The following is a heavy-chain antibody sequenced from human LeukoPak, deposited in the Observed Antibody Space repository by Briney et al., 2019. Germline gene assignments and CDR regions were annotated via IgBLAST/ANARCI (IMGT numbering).Heavy chain of an antibody. V-gene: IGHV4-34*01. CDR2: INHSGST. CDR1: GGSFSGYY. CDR3: AKDHLIKWLVPYYFDY. J-gene: IGHJ4*02. D-gene: IGHD6-19*01. Sequence: SETLSLTCAVYGGSFSGYYWSWIRQPPGKGLEWIGEINHSGSTDYNPSLKSRVTISVDTSKNQFSLKLSSVTAAGTAVYYCAKDHLIKWLVPYYFDYWGQGTLVTVSS.